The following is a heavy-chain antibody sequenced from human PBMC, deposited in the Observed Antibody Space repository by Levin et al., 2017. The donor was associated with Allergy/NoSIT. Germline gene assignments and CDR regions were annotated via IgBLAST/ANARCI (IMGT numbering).Heavy chain of an antibody. J-gene: IGHJ4*02. CDR1: GFTFSSYA. Sequence: GGSLRLSCSASGFTFSSYAMHWVRQAPRKGLEYISALSTNGDITYYADSVKGRFTISRDNSKNTLFLQMSSLRAEDTAMYYCVNFNYYGSGNYYGVWGQGTLVTVSS. CDR3: VNFNYYGSGNYYGV. D-gene: IGHD3-10*01. V-gene: IGHV3-64D*06. CDR2: LSTNGDIT.